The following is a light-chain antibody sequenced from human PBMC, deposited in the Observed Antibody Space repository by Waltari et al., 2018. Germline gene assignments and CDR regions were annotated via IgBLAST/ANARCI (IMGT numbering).Light chain of an antibody. CDR2: GAS. J-gene: IGKJ3*01. CDR1: QSVRNN. CDR3: QQYNSWPPIT. Sequence: IVMTQSPATLSVSPGEKATLSCRASQSVRNNLAWYQHKPGQAPRLLVYGASTRATGIRARFSGSGYGTEFTLTISSLQSEDFAVYYCQQYNSWPPITFGPGTKVDIK. V-gene: IGKV3-15*01.